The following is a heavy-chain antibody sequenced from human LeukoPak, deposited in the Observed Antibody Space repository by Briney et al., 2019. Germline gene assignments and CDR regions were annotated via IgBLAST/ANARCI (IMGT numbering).Heavy chain of an antibody. CDR2: IYYSGST. V-gene: IGHV4-39*07. CDR1: GGSISSSSYY. Sequence: SETLSLTCTVSGGSISSSSYYWGWIRQPPGKGLEWIGSIYYSGSTYYNPSLKSRVTISVDKSKNQFSLKLSSVTAADTAVYYCARVVTMVRGVIGKYYFDYWGQGTLVTVSS. J-gene: IGHJ4*02. D-gene: IGHD3-10*01. CDR3: ARVVTMVRGVIGKYYFDY.